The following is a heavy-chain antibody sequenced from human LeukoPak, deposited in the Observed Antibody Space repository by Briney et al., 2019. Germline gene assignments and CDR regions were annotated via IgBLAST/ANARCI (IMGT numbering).Heavy chain of an antibody. CDR1: GFTFSSYG. V-gene: IGHV3-30*18. CDR2: IVYDGSNK. J-gene: IGHJ4*02. D-gene: IGHD3-10*01. CDR3: TKWSGFGDD. Sequence: GRSLRLSCAASGFTFSSYGMHWVRQAPGKGLEWVAVIVYDGSNKYYADSVKGRFTISRDNSRNTLYLQMSSLRPEDTAVYYCTKWSGFGDDWGQGTLVTVSS.